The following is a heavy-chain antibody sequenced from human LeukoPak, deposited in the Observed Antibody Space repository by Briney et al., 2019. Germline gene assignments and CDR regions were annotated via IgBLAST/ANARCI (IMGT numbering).Heavy chain of an antibody. CDR1: GFTVSSNY. CDR2: IYTGGST. CDR3: ASSRFWSGFTVNY. D-gene: IGHD3-3*01. V-gene: IGHV3-53*01. Sequence: PGGSLRLSCAVSGFTVSSNYMSWVRQAPGKGLEWVSVIYTGGSTYYADSVKGRFTISRDNSKNMLYLQMNSLRAEDTAVYYCASSRFWSGFTVNYWGQGTLVTVSS. J-gene: IGHJ4*02.